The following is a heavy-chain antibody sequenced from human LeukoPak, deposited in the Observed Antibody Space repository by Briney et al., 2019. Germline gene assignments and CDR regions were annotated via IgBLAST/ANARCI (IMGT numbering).Heavy chain of an antibody. J-gene: IGHJ4*02. CDR3: AKGTAAGTFSEY. CDR1: GFTFSSYF. Sequence: PGGSLRLSCAASGFTFSSYFMSWVCQAPGKGLEWVSAISGSGGRTYYVDSVKGRFTISRDNSNHILYLQMSSLRAEDTAVYYCAKGTAAGTFSEYWGQGTLVTVSS. V-gene: IGHV3-23*01. CDR2: ISGSGGRT. D-gene: IGHD6-13*01.